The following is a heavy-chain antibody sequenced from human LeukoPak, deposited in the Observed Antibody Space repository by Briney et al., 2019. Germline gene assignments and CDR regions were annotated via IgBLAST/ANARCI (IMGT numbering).Heavy chain of an antibody. Sequence: SETLSLTCTVSGGSISSSSYYWGWIRQPPGKGLEWIGEINHSGSTNYNPSLKSRVTISVDTSKNQFSLKLSSVTAADTAVYYCARRRTGGSGSYYNRKTPYYYYYMDVWGKGTTVTISS. D-gene: IGHD3-10*01. CDR2: INHSGST. CDR3: ARRRTGGSGSYYNRKTPYYYYYMDV. CDR1: GGSISSSSYY. V-gene: IGHV4-39*07. J-gene: IGHJ6*03.